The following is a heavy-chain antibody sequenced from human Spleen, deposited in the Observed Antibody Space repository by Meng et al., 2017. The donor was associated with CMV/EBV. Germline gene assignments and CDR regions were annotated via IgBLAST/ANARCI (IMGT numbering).Heavy chain of an antibody. V-gene: IGHV3-30*02. J-gene: IGHJ4*02. CDR1: GFTFSTSN. CDR2: IRYDGSNK. CDR3: AREGLVLSRYSSAKGIDY. Sequence: GGSLRLSCATSGFTFSTSNMHWVCQAPGKGLEWVAFIRYDGSNKYYADSVKGRFTISRDNSKNRLYLQMNSLRAEDTAVYYCAREGLVLSRYSSAKGIDYWGQGTLVTVSS. D-gene: IGHD6-25*01.